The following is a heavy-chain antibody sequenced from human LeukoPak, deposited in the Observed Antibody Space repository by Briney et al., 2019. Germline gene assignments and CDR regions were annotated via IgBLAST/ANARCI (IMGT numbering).Heavy chain of an antibody. Sequence: SEALSLTCSVSGGSISGYYWSWIRQPPGKGLEWIGYIYSSGSTKYGPPLKSRVTISVDTSKNQFSLRLSSVTPADTAVYYCARGDSYGYAYFDDWGQGTLVTVSS. CDR3: ARGDSYGYAYFDD. V-gene: IGHV4-59*01. CDR2: IYSSGST. CDR1: GGSISGYY. D-gene: IGHD5-18*01. J-gene: IGHJ4*02.